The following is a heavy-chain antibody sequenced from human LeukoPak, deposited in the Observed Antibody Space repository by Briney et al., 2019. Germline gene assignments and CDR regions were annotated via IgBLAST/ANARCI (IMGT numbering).Heavy chain of an antibody. CDR2: IYYSGST. CDR3: ARDLFYCTNGVCSLPGY. Sequence: SETLSLTCTVSGGSISSSSYYWGWIRQPPGKGLEWIGSIYYSGSTYYNPSLKSRVTISVDTSKNQFSLKLSSVTAADTAVYYCARDLFYCTNGVCSLPGYWGQGTLVTVSS. CDR1: GGSISSSSYY. D-gene: IGHD2-8*01. V-gene: IGHV4-39*07. J-gene: IGHJ4*02.